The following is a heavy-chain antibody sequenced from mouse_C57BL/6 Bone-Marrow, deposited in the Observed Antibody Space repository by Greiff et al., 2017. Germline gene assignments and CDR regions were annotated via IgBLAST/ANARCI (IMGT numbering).Heavy chain of an antibody. D-gene: IGHD3-3*01. Sequence: EVKLEESGPGLVKPSQSLSLTCSVTGYSITSGYYWNWIRQFPGNQLEWMGYISYDGSNNYNPSLKNRISITRDTSKNQFFLKLNSVTTEDTATYYCAREGWAYYFDYWGQGTTLTVSS. CDR2: ISYDGSN. J-gene: IGHJ2*01. CDR3: AREGWAYYFDY. CDR1: GYSITSGYY. V-gene: IGHV3-6*01.